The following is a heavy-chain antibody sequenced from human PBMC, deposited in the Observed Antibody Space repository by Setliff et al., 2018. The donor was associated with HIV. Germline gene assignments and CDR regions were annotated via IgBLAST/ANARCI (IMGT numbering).Heavy chain of an antibody. V-gene: IGHV1-46*01. Sequence: ASVKVSCKASGHTFTSYYMHWVRQAPGQGLEWMGIINPSGGSTSYAQKFQGRVTMTRDTSTSTVYTELSSLRSEDTAVYYCAREGPPHDSSGQSLDYWGQGTLVTVSS. CDR1: GHTFTSYY. CDR2: INPSGGST. CDR3: AREGPPHDSSGQSLDY. D-gene: IGHD3-22*01. J-gene: IGHJ4*02.